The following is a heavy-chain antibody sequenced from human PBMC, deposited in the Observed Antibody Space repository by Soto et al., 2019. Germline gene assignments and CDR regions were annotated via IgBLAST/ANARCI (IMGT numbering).Heavy chain of an antibody. CDR3: ARSRQVAGDLYYFDY. V-gene: IGHV4-4*07. Sequence: SETLSLTCTVSGGSISCYYWSWIRQPAGKGLEWIGRIYTSGSTNYNPSLKSRVTMSVDTSKNQFSLKLSSVTAADTAVYYCARSRQVAGDLYYFDYWGQGTLVTVSS. CDR2: IYTSGST. D-gene: IGHD4-17*01. J-gene: IGHJ4*02. CDR1: GGSISCYY.